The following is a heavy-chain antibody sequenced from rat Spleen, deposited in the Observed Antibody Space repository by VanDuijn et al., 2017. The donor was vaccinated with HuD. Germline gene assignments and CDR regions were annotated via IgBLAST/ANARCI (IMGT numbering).Heavy chain of an antibody. D-gene: IGHD1-11*01. CDR1: GFPFSNYG. J-gene: IGHJ1*01. CDR3: ARGTYGGYYWYFDF. Sequence: EVQLVESGGGLVQPGRSLKLSCAASGFPFSNYGMAWVRQAPTKGLEWVATINYDSTSTHYRDSVKGRFTISRDNAKSTLYLQMDSLRSEDTATYYCARGTYGGYYWYFDFWGPGTMVTVSS. V-gene: IGHV5-29*01. CDR2: INYDSTST.